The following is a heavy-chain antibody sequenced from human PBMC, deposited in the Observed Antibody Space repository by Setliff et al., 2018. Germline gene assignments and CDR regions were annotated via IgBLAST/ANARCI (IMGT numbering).Heavy chain of an antibody. D-gene: IGHD3-9*01. V-gene: IGHV4-34*01. CDR1: GGSFSGYY. CDR2: INHSGST. CDR3: ARGLPYYDILTGYYRTPPDY. J-gene: IGHJ4*02. Sequence: SETLSLTCAVYGGSFSGYYWSWIRQPPGKGLEWIGEINHSGSTNYNPSLKSRVTISVDTSKNQFSLKLSSVTAADTAVYYCARGLPYYDILTGYYRTPPDYLGQGALVTVSS.